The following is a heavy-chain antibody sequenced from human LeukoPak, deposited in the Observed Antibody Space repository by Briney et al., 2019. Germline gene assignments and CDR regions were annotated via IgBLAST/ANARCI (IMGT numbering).Heavy chain of an antibody. CDR1: GLTFSSYS. D-gene: IGHD1-26*01. CDR3: ARADEWELPYDY. V-gene: IGHV3-21*01. CDR2: ISSSSSYI. J-gene: IGHJ4*02. Sequence: GGSLRLSCAASGLTFSSYSMNWVRQAPGKGLEWVSSISSSSSYIYYADSVKGRFTISRDNAKNSLYLQMNSLRAEDTAVYYCARADEWELPYDYWGQGTLVTVSS.